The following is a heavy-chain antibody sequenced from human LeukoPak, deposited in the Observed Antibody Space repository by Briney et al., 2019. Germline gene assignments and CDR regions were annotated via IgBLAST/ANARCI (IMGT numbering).Heavy chain of an antibody. CDR3: ARGGRHCSGGSCYLAIPRGRWFDP. D-gene: IGHD2-15*01. Sequence: SETLSLTCTVSGGSISSSSHYWGWIRQPPGKGLEWIGSMYYRGSTYHNPSLKSRVTISVDTSKNQFSLKLSSVTAADTAVYYCARGGRHCSGGSCYLAIPRGRWFDPWGQGTLVTVSS. CDR1: GGSISSSSHY. V-gene: IGHV4-39*07. J-gene: IGHJ5*02. CDR2: MYYRGST.